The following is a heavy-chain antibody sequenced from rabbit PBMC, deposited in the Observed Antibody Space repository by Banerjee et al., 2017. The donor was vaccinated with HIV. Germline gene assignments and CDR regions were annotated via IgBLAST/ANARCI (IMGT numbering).Heavy chain of an antibody. CDR3: ARDLAGVIGWNFGL. J-gene: IGHJ4*01. CDR1: GFSFSNKYV. Sequence: QEQLEESGGGLVKPEGSLTLTCKASGFSFSNKYVMCWVRQAPGKGLEWIGCIYAGSSSSTYYASWAKGRFTISKTSSTTVTLQMTSLTAADTATYLCARDLAGVIGWNFGLWGQGTLVTVS. D-gene: IGHD4-1*01. CDR2: IYAGSSSST. V-gene: IGHV1S45*01.